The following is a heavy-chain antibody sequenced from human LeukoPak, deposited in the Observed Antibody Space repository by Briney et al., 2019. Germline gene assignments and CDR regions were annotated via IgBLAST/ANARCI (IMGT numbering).Heavy chain of an antibody. Sequence: ASVKVSCKASGYIFTSYDISWVRQAAGQGLGWIGWLRPASGSSGYAQKFQGRVTMTRSTSTRTAYMELRSLTSEDTAVYYCARGPPESTTSDYWGQGTLVTVSS. D-gene: IGHD2-2*01. V-gene: IGHV1-8*01. CDR2: LRPASGSS. CDR1: GYIFTSYD. CDR3: ARGPPESTTSDY. J-gene: IGHJ4*02.